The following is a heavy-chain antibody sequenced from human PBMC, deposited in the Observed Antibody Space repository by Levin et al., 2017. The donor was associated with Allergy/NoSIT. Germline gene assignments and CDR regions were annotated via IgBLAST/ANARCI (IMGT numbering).Heavy chain of an antibody. V-gene: IGHV3-23*01. CDR3: AKLWDYCSSTSCYAPGEGYYFDY. CDR1: GFTFSSYA. J-gene: IGHJ4*02. D-gene: IGHD2-2*01. Sequence: SCAASGFTFSSYAMSWVRQAPGKGLEWVSAISGSGGSTYYADSVKGRFTISRDNSKNTLYLQMNSLRAEDTAVYYCAKLWDYCSSTSCYAPGEGYYFDYWGQGTLVTVSS. CDR2: ISGSGGST.